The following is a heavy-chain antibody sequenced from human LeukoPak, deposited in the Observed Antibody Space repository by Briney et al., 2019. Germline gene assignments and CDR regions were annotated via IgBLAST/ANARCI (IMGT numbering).Heavy chain of an antibody. CDR2: IHPNSGGT. CDR1: GYTFTGYY. Sequence: ASVKVSCKASGYTFTGYYMHWVRQAPGQGLEWMGWIHPNSGGTNYAQKFQGRVTMTRDTSISTAYMELSRLRSDDTAVYYCARDRDCTNGVCYISDFDYWGQGTLVTVSS. J-gene: IGHJ4*02. V-gene: IGHV1-2*02. CDR3: ARDRDCTNGVCYISDFDY. D-gene: IGHD2-8*01.